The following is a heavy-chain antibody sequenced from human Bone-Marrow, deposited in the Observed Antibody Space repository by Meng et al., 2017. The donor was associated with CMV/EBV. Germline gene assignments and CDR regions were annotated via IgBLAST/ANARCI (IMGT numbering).Heavy chain of an antibody. CDR2: INSDGSFA. J-gene: IGHJ6*02. D-gene: IGHD4-23*01. CDR3: ARKLTPYYYGLDV. V-gene: IGHV3-74*01. Sequence: GESLKISCAASGFTFSSHWMHWVRQAPGEGLVWVSRINSDGSFATYADSVEGRFTVSRDNAKNTLYLQMSSLRAEDTAVYYCARKLTPYYYGLDVWGQGTTATVSS. CDR1: GFTFSSHW.